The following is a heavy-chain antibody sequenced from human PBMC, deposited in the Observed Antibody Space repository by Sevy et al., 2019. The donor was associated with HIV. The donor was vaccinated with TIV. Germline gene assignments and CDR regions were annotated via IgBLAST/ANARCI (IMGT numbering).Heavy chain of an antibody. J-gene: IGHJ4*02. CDR1: GGSISTGGYY. Sequence: SETLSLTCTVSGGSISTGGYYWSWIRQHPGKGLEWIGYIYYRGSTSYNPSLQSRVTLSVDTSKNQFSLRLSSVTAADSAVYYCASSLWDFAFDFWGQGTQVTVSS. V-gene: IGHV4-31*03. CDR3: ASSLWDFAFDF. CDR2: IYYRGST. D-gene: IGHD3-16*01.